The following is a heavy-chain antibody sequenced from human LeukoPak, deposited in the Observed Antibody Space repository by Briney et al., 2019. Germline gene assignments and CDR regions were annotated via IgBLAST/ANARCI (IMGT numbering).Heavy chain of an antibody. CDR2: VNYSGTT. Sequence: SETLCLTCTVSGGSITSNNRYWAWLRQPPGEGLEWIGSVNYSGTTYSDPTLQSRATIFVDTSNNQFSLRLSSVTAADTAVYYCARRSSFYGFIDYWGQGTLVTVSS. CDR3: ARRSSFYGFIDY. D-gene: IGHD5/OR15-5a*01. CDR1: GGSITSNNRY. V-gene: IGHV4-39*01. J-gene: IGHJ4*02.